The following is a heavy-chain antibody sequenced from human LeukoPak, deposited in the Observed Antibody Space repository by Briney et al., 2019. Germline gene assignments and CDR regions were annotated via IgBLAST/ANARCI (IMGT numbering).Heavy chain of an antibody. CDR1: GGSISSYY. D-gene: IGHD3-10*01. V-gene: IGHV4-59*01. CDR3: ARARVGSGSYLDY. Sequence: SETLSLTCTVSGGSISSYYWSWIRQPPGKGLEWIGYIYYSGSTNYNPSLKSRVTISVDTSKNQFSLKLSSVTAADTAVYYCARARVGSGSYLDYWGQGTLVTVSS. CDR2: IYYSGST. J-gene: IGHJ4*02.